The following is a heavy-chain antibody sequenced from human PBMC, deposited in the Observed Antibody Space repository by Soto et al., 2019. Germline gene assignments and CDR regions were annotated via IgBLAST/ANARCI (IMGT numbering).Heavy chain of an antibody. V-gene: IGHV3-15*01. CDR2: IKSKTDGGTT. Sequence: EVQLVESGGGLVKPGGSLRLSCAASGFTFSNAWMSWVRQAPGKGLEWVGRIKSKTDGGTTDYAAPVKGRFTISRDDSKNTLYLQMNSLKTEDTAVYYCTSVGPLDYYDSSGYPSWGQGTLVTVSS. CDR1: GFTFSNAW. D-gene: IGHD3-22*01. CDR3: TSVGPLDYYDSSGYPS. J-gene: IGHJ4*02.